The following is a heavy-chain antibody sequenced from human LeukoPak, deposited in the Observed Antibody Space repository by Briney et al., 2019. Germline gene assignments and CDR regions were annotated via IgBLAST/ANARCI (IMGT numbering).Heavy chain of an antibody. CDR2: INPSGGRT. J-gene: IGHJ4*02. V-gene: IGHV1-46*01. CDR1: GYTLTSYH. CDR3: ARVMRGVGTTVIEFNY. D-gene: IGHD1-26*01. Sequence: ASVKVSCKASGYTLTSYHIHWMRQAPGQGLEWMGLINPSGGRTKLAQKFQGSLTMTRDTSTNTIYMELSSLTSEDTAVYYCARVMRGVGTTVIEFNYWGQGTLVTVSS.